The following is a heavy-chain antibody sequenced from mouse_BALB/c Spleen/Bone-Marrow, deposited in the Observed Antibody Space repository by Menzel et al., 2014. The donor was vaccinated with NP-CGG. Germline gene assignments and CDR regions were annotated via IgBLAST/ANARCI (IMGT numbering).Heavy chain of an antibody. CDR3: ARWEYYAMDY. CDR1: GFNIKDTY. J-gene: IGHJ4*01. CDR2: IDPANGNT. V-gene: IGHV14-3*02. D-gene: IGHD4-1*01. Sequence: EVQLQQSGAELVKPGASVKLSCTASGFNIKDTYMHWVKQRPEQGLEWIGRIDPANGNTKYDPKFQDRAAITADNSSNTAYLQLSGLTSEDTAVDYCARWEYYAMDYWGQGTSVTVSS.